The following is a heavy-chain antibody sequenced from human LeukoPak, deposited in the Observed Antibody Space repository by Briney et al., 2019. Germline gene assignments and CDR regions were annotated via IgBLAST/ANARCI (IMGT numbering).Heavy chain of an antibody. CDR3: GKGRERDYNCLDS. Sequence: GGSLRLSCAASGLMFSGYGMHWVRQAPAKGLEGVAFIRHDGTQYHTDSVKGRFTISRDNSKSTLFLQMYSLGPDDTAVYYCGKGRERDYNCLDSWGQGTLVTVSS. CDR1: GLMFSGYG. V-gene: IGHV3-30*02. CDR2: IRHDGTQ. D-gene: IGHD5-24*01. J-gene: IGHJ4*02.